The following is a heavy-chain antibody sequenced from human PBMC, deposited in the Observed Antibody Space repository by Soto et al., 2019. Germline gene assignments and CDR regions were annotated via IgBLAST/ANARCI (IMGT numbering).Heavy chain of an antibody. CDR3: ATTARYSGSVSVY. CDR1: GFTLSNDA. D-gene: IGHD5-12*01. J-gene: IGHJ4*02. V-gene: IGHV3-23*01. Sequence: EVQLLESGGGLVQPGGSLRLSCAASGFTLSNDAMSWVRQAPGKGLEWVSAISGFGDITYYADSVKGRFTISRDNSKNTFYLEMNSLRAEDTAVYYCATTARYSGSVSVYWGQGTLVSVSS. CDR2: ISGFGDIT.